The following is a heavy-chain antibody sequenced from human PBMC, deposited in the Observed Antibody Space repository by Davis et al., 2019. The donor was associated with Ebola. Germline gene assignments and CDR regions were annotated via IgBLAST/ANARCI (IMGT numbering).Heavy chain of an antibody. D-gene: IGHD1-20*01. CDR1: GYSFTSYW. CDR2: IYTGDSDT. CDR3: ASLRRTITGMDDGFDV. V-gene: IGHV5-51*01. J-gene: IGHJ3*01. Sequence: GESLKISCKGSGYSFTSYWIAWVRQMPGKGLECMGIIYTGDSDTRDRPSFRGQVTLSADKSIKTAFLQRSSLKASDTAMYYCASLRRTITGMDDGFDVWGQGTMVTVSS.